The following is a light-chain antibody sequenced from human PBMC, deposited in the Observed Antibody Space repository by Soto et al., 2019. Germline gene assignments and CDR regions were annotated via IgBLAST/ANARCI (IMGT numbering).Light chain of an antibody. J-gene: IGKJ5*01. V-gene: IGKV2-28*01. Sequence: IVMTQFPLSLPVTPGEPASISCRSSQSLLHSTGSNYLDWYLQKPGQSPQLLISLGSDRASGVTDRFSGSGSGTVFTLKISKVEAEDVGVYYCMQALQIPPTFGQGTRLEIK. CDR2: LGS. CDR1: QSLLHSTGSNY. CDR3: MQALQIPPT.